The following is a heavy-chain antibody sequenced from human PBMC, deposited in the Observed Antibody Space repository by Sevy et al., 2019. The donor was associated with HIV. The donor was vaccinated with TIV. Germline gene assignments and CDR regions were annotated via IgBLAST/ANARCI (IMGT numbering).Heavy chain of an antibody. Sequence: SETLSLTCTVSGGSISSSSYYWGWIRQPPGKGLEWIGSIYYSGSTYYNPSLKSRVTISVDTSKNQFSLKLSSVTAADTAVYYCARRGAAAGRWYFDLWGRGTLVTVSS. V-gene: IGHV4-39*01. CDR1: GGSISSSSYY. CDR2: IYYSGST. J-gene: IGHJ2*01. CDR3: ARRGAAAGRWYFDL. D-gene: IGHD6-13*01.